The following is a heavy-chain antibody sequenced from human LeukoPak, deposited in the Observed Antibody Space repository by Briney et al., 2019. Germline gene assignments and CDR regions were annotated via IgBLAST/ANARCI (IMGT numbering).Heavy chain of an antibody. Sequence: GGSLRLSCAASGFTFRSYWVHWVRQAPGKGLVWVSRIKSDGSSTIYADSVKGRFTISRDNAKNTLYLQMNSLRAEDTAVYYCTRTYYYDSIDYFDYWGQGALVTVSS. CDR1: GFTFRSYW. V-gene: IGHV3-74*01. CDR2: IKSDGSST. J-gene: IGHJ4*02. D-gene: IGHD3-22*01. CDR3: TRTYYYDSIDYFDY.